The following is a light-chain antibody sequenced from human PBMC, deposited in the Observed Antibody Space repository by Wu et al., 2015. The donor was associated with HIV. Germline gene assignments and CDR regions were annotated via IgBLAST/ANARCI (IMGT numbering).Light chain of an antibody. Sequence: EIVLTQSPGTLSLSPGERATLSCRASQSVSSSYLAWYQQKPGQAPRLLIYGASSRATGVPTRFSGSGSGTEFTLTISSMQSADFAFYYCQQYNDWRPLTFGGGTKVEIK. CDR2: GAS. V-gene: IGKV3-15*01. CDR1: QSVSSSY. CDR3: QQYNDWRPLT. J-gene: IGKJ4*01.